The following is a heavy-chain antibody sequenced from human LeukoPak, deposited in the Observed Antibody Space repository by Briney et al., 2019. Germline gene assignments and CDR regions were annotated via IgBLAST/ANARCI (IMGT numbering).Heavy chain of an antibody. J-gene: IGHJ4*02. D-gene: IGHD2-2*01. Sequence: SQTLSLTCTVSGDSISSGDYYWSWIRQPPGRGLEWIGYIYYSGSTYYNPSLKSRVTISVDTSKNQFSLKLSSVTAADTAVYYCARTPLGSDIVVVPAADYWGQGTLVTVSS. CDR3: ARTPLGSDIVVVPAADY. CDR2: IYYSGST. V-gene: IGHV4-30-4*08. CDR1: GDSISSGDYY.